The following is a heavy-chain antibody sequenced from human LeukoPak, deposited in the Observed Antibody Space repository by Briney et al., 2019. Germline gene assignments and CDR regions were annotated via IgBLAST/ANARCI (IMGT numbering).Heavy chain of an antibody. D-gene: IGHD2-2*01. J-gene: IGHJ6*02. CDR3: ARSHCSSTSCYNYYYYYGMDV. CDR2: IKQDGSEK. V-gene: IGHV3-7*01. Sequence: GGSLRLSCAASGFTFSSYWMSWVRQAPGKGLEWVANIKQDGSEKYYVDSVKGRFTISRDNAKNSLYLQMNSLRAEDTAVYYCARSHCSSTSCYNYYYYYGMDVWGQGTTATVSS. CDR1: GFTFSSYW.